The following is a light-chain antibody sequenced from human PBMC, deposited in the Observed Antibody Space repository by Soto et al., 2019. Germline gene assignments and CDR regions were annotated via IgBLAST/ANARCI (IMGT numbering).Light chain of an antibody. Sequence: EIVLTQSPATLSLSPGERATLSCRASQSISSYLAWYQQKPGQAPRLLLYDVSNRAPGIPARFSGSGSVTDFTLTISSLEPEDFAVYYCQQRSNWPPFTFGPGTKVDI. CDR3: QQRSNWPPFT. J-gene: IGKJ3*01. CDR1: QSISSY. CDR2: DVS. V-gene: IGKV3-11*01.